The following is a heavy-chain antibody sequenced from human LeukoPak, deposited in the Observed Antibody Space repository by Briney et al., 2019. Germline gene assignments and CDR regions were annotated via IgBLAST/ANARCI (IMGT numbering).Heavy chain of an antibody. CDR2: VSAGYST. Sequence: PGGSLRLSCAASGFTFSSSAMSWVRQAPGKGLEWVSGVSAGYSTYYADSPKGRFTISRDNSKNTLYLQMNSLRAEDTAVYYCARDRMPSSYRGLDPWGQGTLVIVSS. CDR3: ARDRMPSSYRGLDP. CDR1: GFTFSSSA. J-gene: IGHJ5*02. D-gene: IGHD3-10*01. V-gene: IGHV3-23*01.